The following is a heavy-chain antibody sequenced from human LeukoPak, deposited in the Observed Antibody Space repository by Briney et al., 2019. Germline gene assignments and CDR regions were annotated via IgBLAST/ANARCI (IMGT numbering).Heavy chain of an antibody. CDR1: GFTFRTYG. J-gene: IGHJ4*02. CDR2: LRYDGSNI. V-gene: IGHV3-30*02. CDR3: ARDGIYGSGSYSPLGYYDY. Sequence: GGSLRLSCAASGFTFRTYGMHWVRQAPGKGLEWVAFLRYDGSNIYYADSVKGRFTISRDNSKNTLYLQMNSLRAEDTAVYYCARDGIYGSGSYSPLGYYDYWGQGTLVTVSS. D-gene: IGHD3-10*01.